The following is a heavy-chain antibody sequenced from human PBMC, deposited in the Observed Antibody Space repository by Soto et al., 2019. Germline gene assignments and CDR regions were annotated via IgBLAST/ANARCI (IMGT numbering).Heavy chain of an antibody. CDR3: ARESCSGGSCYFDY. CDR1: GGSIGSGDYY. CDR2: IYYSGST. D-gene: IGHD2-15*01. J-gene: IGHJ4*02. V-gene: IGHV4-30-4*02. Sequence: PSETLSLTCTVSGGSIGSGDYYWSWIRQPPGKGLEWIGYIYYSGSTCYNPSLKSRVTISVDTSRGQFSLRLNSVTAADTAVYYCARESCSGGSCYFDYWGQGTLVTVSS.